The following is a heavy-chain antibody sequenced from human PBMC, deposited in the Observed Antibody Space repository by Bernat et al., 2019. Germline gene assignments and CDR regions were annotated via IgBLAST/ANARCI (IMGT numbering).Heavy chain of an antibody. CDR2: NYPGDSDT. V-gene: IGHV5-51*01. Sequence: EVQLVQSGAEVKKPGESLKISCKGSGYSFTSYWIGWVRQMPGKGLEWMGINYPGDSDTRYSPSFQGQVTISADKSISTAYLQWSSLKASDTAMYYCARLPYYDFWGGYYSSYMDVWGKGTTVTVSS. J-gene: IGHJ6*03. D-gene: IGHD3-3*01. CDR3: ARLPYYDFWGGYYSSYMDV. CDR1: GYSFTSYW.